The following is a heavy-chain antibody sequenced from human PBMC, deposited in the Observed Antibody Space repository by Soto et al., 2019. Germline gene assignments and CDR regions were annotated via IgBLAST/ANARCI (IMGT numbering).Heavy chain of an antibody. CDR3: ARGSGYYYGSGSYPSWFDP. J-gene: IGHJ5*02. D-gene: IGHD3-10*01. CDR1: GFTFSSYS. Sequence: PGGSLRLSCAASGFTFSSYSMNWVRQAPGKGLEWVSSISSSSSYIYYADSVKGRFTISRDNAKNSLYLQMNSLRAEDTAVYYCARGSGYYYGSGSYPSWFDPWGQGTLVTVSS. V-gene: IGHV3-21*01. CDR2: ISSSSSYI.